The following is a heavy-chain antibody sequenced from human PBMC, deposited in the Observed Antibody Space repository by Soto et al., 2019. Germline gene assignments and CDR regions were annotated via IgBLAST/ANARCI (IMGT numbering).Heavy chain of an antibody. D-gene: IGHD5-18*01. CDR2: IYHDGST. J-gene: IGHJ4*02. V-gene: IGHV4-4*02. CDR1: GGAISSSTW. CDR3: ARAYSYGLFDS. Sequence: SETLSLTCAVSGGAISSSTWWSWVRQPPGKGLEWIGEIYHDGSTNYNPSLKSRVTVSLDKSKNHFSLKLSFVTAADTAAYYCARAYSYGLFDSWGQGTLVTVSS.